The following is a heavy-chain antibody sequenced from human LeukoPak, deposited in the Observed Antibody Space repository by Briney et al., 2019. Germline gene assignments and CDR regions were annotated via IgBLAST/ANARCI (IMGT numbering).Heavy chain of an antibody. J-gene: IGHJ4*02. CDR3: AKDRLGSSGYYYVDY. D-gene: IGHD3-22*01. CDR2: ISGGGGST. Sequence: PGGSLRLSCAASGFTFSSYAMSWVRQAPGKGLEWVSAISGGGGSTYYADSVKGRFTISRDNSKNTLYLQMNSLRAEDTAVYYRAKDRLGSSGYYYVDYWGQGTLVTVSS. V-gene: IGHV3-23*01. CDR1: GFTFSSYA.